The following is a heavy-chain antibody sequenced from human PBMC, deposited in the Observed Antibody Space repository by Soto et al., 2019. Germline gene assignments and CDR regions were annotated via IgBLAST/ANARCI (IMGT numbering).Heavy chain of an antibody. CDR2: ISGSGGST. J-gene: IGHJ4*02. D-gene: IGHD3-3*01. Sequence: PGGSLRLSCVASGVTFSSFAMSWVRQAPGKGLEWVSTISGSGGSTYYADSVKGRLTISRDNSKNTLSLHINSLRAEGTAVYYCAKAETYDFWGGLHFDYWGQGTLVTVSS. CDR1: GVTFSSFA. CDR3: AKAETYDFWGGLHFDY. V-gene: IGHV3-23*01.